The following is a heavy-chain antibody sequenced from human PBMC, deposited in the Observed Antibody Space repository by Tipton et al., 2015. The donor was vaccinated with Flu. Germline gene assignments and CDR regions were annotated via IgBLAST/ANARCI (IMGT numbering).Heavy chain of an antibody. J-gene: IGHJ5*02. CDR2: VFHTGSS. Sequence: GLVKPSETLSLTCTVSGGSISSSSYYWGWIRQPPGKGLEWIGNVFHTGSSYYNPSLKSRVTISVDTSKNQFSLNVISVTAADTAVYYCARRDYSNYVSDPKNWFDPWGQGTLVTVSS. V-gene: IGHV4-39*07. CDR3: ARRDYSNYVSDPKNWFDP. CDR1: GGSISSSSYY. D-gene: IGHD4-11*01.